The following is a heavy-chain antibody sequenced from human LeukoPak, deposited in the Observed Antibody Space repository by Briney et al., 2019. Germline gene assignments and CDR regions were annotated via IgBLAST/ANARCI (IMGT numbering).Heavy chain of an antibody. CDR1: GFTFSSYG. CDR2: IWYDGNNK. D-gene: IGHD3-10*01. J-gene: IGHJ5*02. Sequence: GGSLRLSCAASGFTFSSYGMHWVRQAPGKGLEWVALIWYDGNNKYYTDSVKGRFTISRDNAKNSVYLQMNSLRAEDTAIYYCGRDFGGESGAGGPWGQGILVTVSS. V-gene: IGHV3-33*01. CDR3: GRDFGGESGAGGP.